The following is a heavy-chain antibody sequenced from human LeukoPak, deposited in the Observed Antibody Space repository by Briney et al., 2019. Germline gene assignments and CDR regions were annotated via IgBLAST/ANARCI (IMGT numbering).Heavy chain of an antibody. J-gene: IGHJ6*03. CDR1: GGSFSGYY. D-gene: IGHD6-13*01. V-gene: IGHV4-34*01. CDR2: INHSGST. Sequence: SETLSLTCAVYGGSFSGYYWSWIRQPPGKGLEWIGEINHSGSTNYNPSLKSRVTISVDTSKNQFSLKLSSVTAADTAVYYCARIIAAGDYMDVWGKGTTVTISS. CDR3: ARIIAAGDYMDV.